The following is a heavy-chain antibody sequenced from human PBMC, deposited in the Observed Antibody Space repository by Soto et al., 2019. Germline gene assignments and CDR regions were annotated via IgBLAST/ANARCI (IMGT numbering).Heavy chain of an antibody. D-gene: IGHD4-17*01. CDR2: ISYDGSNK. J-gene: IGHJ4*02. CDR3: AQLGATVTTGI. CDR1: GFTFSSYG. V-gene: IGHV3-30*18. Sequence: QVQLVESGGGVVQPGRSLRLSCAASGFTFSSYGMHWVRQAPGKGLEWVAVISYDGSNKYYADSVKGRFTISRDNSKNTLYLQMNSLRAEDTAVYYCAQLGATVTTGIWGQGTLVTVSS.